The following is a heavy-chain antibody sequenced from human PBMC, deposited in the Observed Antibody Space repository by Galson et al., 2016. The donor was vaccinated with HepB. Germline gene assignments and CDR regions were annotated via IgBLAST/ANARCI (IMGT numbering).Heavy chain of an antibody. D-gene: IGHD3-22*01. V-gene: IGHV3-53*01. CDR3: AREKVDYYDSSGPLDY. J-gene: IGHJ4*02. CDR2: ISNGGTT. CDR1: GFSVDSNY. Sequence: SLRLSCAASGFSVDSNYMSWVRQAPGRGLEWVSVISNGGTTHYADSVKGRFTISRDNSKNTLYLQMNSLRAEDTAVYYCAREKVDYYDSSGPLDYWGQGVRVTVSS.